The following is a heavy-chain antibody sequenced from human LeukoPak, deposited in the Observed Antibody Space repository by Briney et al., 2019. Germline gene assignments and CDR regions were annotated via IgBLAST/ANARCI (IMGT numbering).Heavy chain of an antibody. CDR1: GFTFSSYA. Sequence: GGSLRLSCAASGFTFSSYAMSWARQAPGKGLEWVSGISISGGSAYYADSVKGRFTISRDNSKNTLYLQMDSLRAEDTALYYCAKQGYCSSTSCLGYYFDHWGQGTLVTVSS. CDR3: AKQGYCSSTSCLGYYFDH. J-gene: IGHJ4*02. D-gene: IGHD2-2*01. V-gene: IGHV3-23*01. CDR2: ISISGGSA.